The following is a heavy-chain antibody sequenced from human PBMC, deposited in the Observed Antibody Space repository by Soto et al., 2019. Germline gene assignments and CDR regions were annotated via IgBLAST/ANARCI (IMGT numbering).Heavy chain of an antibody. D-gene: IGHD3-3*01. CDR2: IYYSGST. CDR1: GGSISSYY. Sequence: PSETLSLTCTVSGGSISSYYWSWIRQPPGKGLEWIGYIYYSGSTSYNPSLKSRVTISVDTSKNQFSLKLSSVTAADTAVYYCARAHPSHQLRFLEPYYFDYWGQGTLVPVSS. V-gene: IGHV4-59*01. CDR3: ARAHPSHQLRFLEPYYFDY. J-gene: IGHJ4*02.